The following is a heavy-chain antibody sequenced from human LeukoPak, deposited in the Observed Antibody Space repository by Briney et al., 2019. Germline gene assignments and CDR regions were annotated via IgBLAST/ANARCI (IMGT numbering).Heavy chain of an antibody. CDR3: ARDWILDY. J-gene: IGHJ4*02. V-gene: IGHV4-38-2*02. CDR1: GYSISSGYY. Sequence: SETLSLTCTVSGYSISSGYYWGWIRQPPGKGLEWIGSIYHSGSTYYNPSLKSRVTISVDTSKNQFSLKLSSVTAADTAVYYCARDWILDYWGQGIMVTVSS. CDR2: IYHSGST. D-gene: IGHD2-2*03.